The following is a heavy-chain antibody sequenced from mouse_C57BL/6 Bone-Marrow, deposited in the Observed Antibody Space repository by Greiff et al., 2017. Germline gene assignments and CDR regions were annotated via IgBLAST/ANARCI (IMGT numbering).Heavy chain of an antibody. J-gene: IGHJ3*01. CDR3: ANFAY. CDR1: GFTFSSYG. CDR2: ISSGGSYT. Sequence: EVKLMESGGDLVKPGGSLKLSCAASGFTFSSYGMSWVRQTPDKRLEWVATISSGGSYTYYPDSVKGRFTISRDNAKNTLYLQMSSLKSEDTAMYYCANFAYWGQGTLVTVSA. V-gene: IGHV5-6*01.